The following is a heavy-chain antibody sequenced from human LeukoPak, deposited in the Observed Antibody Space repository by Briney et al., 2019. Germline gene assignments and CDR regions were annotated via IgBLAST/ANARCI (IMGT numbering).Heavy chain of an antibody. CDR2: ISGSGGST. CDR3: AKAGPYCSSTSCYLWEWYFDL. Sequence: PGGSLRLSRAASGFTFSSYAMSWVRQAPGKGLEWVSAISGSGGSTYYADSVKGRFTISRDNSKSTLYLQMNSLRAEDTAVYYCAKAGPYCSSTSCYLWEWYFDLWGRGTLVTVSS. J-gene: IGHJ2*01. V-gene: IGHV3-23*01. D-gene: IGHD2-2*01. CDR1: GFTFSSYA.